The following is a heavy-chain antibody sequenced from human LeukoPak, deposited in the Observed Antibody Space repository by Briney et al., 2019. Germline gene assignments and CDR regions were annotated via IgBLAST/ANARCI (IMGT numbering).Heavy chain of an antibody. CDR1: GFTFNDYF. CDR2: ISNSGSSK. J-gene: IGHJ4*02. CDR3: ARDQTKTPPDY. Sequence: GGSLRLSCAASGFTFNDYFMSWIRQAPGKGLEWVSYISNSGSSKYYADSVKGRFTISRDNAKNSLYLQMNSLRAEDTAVYYCARDQTKTPPDYWGQGTLVTVSS. V-gene: IGHV3-11*01.